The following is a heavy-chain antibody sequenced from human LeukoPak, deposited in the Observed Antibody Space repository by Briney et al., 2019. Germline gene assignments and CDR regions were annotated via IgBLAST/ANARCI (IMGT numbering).Heavy chain of an antibody. V-gene: IGHV5-51*01. J-gene: IGHJ4*02. CDR1: GYMFTRYW. Sequence: LGESLKISCKGSGYMFTRYWIGWVRQMPGKGLEWIGIIFPGDSDTKYRPSFQGQVTISVDKSINTAYLQWSSLQAADTAMFYCARRDGYNDLDYWGQGTLVTVSS. D-gene: IGHD5-24*01. CDR2: IFPGDSDT. CDR3: ARRDGYNDLDY.